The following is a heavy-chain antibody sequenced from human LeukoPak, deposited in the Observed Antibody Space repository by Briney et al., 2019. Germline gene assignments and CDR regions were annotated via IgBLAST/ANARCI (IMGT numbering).Heavy chain of an antibody. J-gene: IGHJ4*02. D-gene: IGHD1-26*01. CDR2: IYYSGST. CDR3: ARDPDSGSYYGPHFDY. Sequence: PSETLSLTCTVSGGSISSYYWSWIRQPPGKGLEWIGYIYYSGSTNYNPSLKSRVTISVDTSKNQFSLKLSSVTAADTAVYYCARDPDSGSYYGPHFDYWGQGTLVTVSS. V-gene: IGHV4-59*12. CDR1: GGSISSYY.